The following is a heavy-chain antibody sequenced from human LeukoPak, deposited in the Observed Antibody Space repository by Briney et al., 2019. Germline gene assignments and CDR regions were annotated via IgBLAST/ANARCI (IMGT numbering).Heavy chain of an antibody. CDR1: GGTFSSYA. V-gene: IGHV1-69*13. CDR2: IIPIFGTA. Sequence: SVKVSCKASGGTFSSYAISWVRQAPGQGLEWMGGIIPIFGTANYAQKFQGRVTITADESTSTAYMELSSLRSEDTAVYYCARGGADTAMVTSYYYYYYMDVWGKGTTVTVSS. CDR3: ARGGADTAMVTSYYYYYYMDV. D-gene: IGHD5-18*01. J-gene: IGHJ6*03.